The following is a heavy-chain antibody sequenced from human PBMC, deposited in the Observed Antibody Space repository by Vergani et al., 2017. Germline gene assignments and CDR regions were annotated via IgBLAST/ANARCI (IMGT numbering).Heavy chain of an antibody. CDR1: GSTLTELS. CDR2: FDPEDGET. D-gene: IGHD4-11*01. Sequence: QVQLVQSGAEVKKPGASVKVSCKVSGSTLTELSMHWVRQAPGKGLEWMGVFDPEDGETIYAQKFQGRVTLTEDTATDTAYMELSSLGSEDTAVYYCVGAGRYSNYDYYYYYMDVWGKGTTVTVSS. V-gene: IGHV1-24*01. CDR3: VGAGRYSNYDYYYYYMDV. J-gene: IGHJ6*03.